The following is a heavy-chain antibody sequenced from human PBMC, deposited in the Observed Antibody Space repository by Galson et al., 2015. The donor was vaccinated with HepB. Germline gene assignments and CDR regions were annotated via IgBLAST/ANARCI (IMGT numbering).Heavy chain of an antibody. CDR1: GYTFTSYD. CDR2: MNPNSGNT. CDR3: ARAASDITYYDFWSGYYTRAFDI. V-gene: IGHV1-8*01. J-gene: IGHJ3*02. D-gene: IGHD3-3*01. Sequence: SVKVSCKASGYTFTSYDINWVRQATGQGLEWMGWMNPNSGNTGYSQKFQGRVTMTRSTSISTAHMELSSLSSEDTAVYYCARAASDITYYDFWSGYYTRAFDIWGQGTMVTVSS.